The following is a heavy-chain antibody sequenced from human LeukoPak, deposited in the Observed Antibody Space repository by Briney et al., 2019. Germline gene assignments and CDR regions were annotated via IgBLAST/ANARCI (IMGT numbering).Heavy chain of an antibody. CDR3: PRVVDTAMVLYGAFDI. D-gene: IGHD5-18*01. CDR1: GFPFSSYS. V-gene: IGHV3-21*01. J-gene: IGHJ3*02. Sequence: KPGGSLLLSCAASGFPFSSYSMNWVRPGPGEGLGWGSFISTSSSYIHYADSVKGRFTIARDNAKKSLYLQMNSLRAEDTAVYYCPRVVDTAMVLYGAFDIWGQGTKVTVSS. CDR2: ISTSSSYI.